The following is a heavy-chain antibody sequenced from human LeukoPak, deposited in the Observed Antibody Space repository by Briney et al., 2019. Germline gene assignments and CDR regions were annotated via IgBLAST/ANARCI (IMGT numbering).Heavy chain of an antibody. D-gene: IGHD3-9*01. CDR1: GGSFSGYY. CDR3: ARVPNRIRYFDWLPIYYFDY. CDR2: INHSGST. Sequence: SETLSLTCAVYGGSFSGYYWSWIRQPPGKGLEWIGEINHSGSTNYNPSLKSRVTISVDTSKNQFSLKLSSVTAADTAVYYCARVPNRIRYFDWLPIYYFDYWGQGTLVTVSS. V-gene: IGHV4-34*01. J-gene: IGHJ4*02.